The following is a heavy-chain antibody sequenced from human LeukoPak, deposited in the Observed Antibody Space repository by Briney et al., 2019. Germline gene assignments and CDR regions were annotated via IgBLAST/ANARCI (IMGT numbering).Heavy chain of an antibody. CDR3: ARDPPDRDWRHAFDI. J-gene: IGHJ3*02. Sequence: PGGSLRLSCAASGFTFSSYGMHWVRQAPGKGLEWVANIKHDGGEIYYVDSVEGRFTISRDNSKNTLYLQMNSLRAEDTAVYYCARDPPDRDWRHAFDIWGQGTMVTVSS. D-gene: IGHD1-14*01. V-gene: IGHV3-7*01. CDR2: IKHDGGEI. CDR1: GFTFSSYG.